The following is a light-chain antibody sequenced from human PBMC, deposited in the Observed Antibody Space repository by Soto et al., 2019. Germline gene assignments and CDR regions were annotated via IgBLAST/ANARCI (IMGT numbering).Light chain of an antibody. CDR2: SND. V-gene: IGLV1-44*01. CDR3: AAWDDTLGARV. J-gene: IGLJ2*01. Sequence: QSALTQPPSASGTPGQRVTISCSGSNSNIGRNTVSWYQQVPGTAPKSLIYSNDQRPSGVPDRISGSRSGTSASLAISGLQSGDEAEYYCAAWDDTLGARVFGGGTKLTVL. CDR1: NSNIGRNT.